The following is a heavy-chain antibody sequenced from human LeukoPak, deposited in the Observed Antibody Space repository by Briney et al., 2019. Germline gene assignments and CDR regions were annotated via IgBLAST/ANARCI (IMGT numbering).Heavy chain of an antibody. Sequence: ASVKVSCKASGYTFTSYYMHWVRQAPGQGLEWMGIINPSGGSTSYAQKFQGRVTMTRDMSTSTVYMELSSLRSEDTAVYYCARDQGYCSGGSCYSENWFDPWGQGTLVIVSS. CDR3: ARDQGYCSGGSCYSENWFDP. CDR2: INPSGGST. V-gene: IGHV1-46*01. J-gene: IGHJ5*02. D-gene: IGHD2-15*01. CDR1: GYTFTSYY.